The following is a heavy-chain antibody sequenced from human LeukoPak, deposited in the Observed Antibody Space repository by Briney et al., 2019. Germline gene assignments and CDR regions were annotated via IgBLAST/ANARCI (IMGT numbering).Heavy chain of an antibody. Sequence: SETLSLTCTVSGGSISSYYWSWIRQPPGKGLEWIGYIYYSGSTNYNPSLKSRVTISVDTSKNQFSLKLSSVTAADTAVYYCARIGWTYGDYFDYWGQGTLVTVSS. D-gene: IGHD4-17*01. CDR3: ARIGWTYGDYFDY. CDR2: IYYSGST. V-gene: IGHV4-59*01. J-gene: IGHJ4*02. CDR1: GGSISSYY.